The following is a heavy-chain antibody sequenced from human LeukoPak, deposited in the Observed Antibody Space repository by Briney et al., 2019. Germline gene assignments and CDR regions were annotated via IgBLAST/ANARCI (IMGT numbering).Heavy chain of an antibody. CDR1: GGTFSSYA. V-gene: IGHV1-18*01. J-gene: IGHJ4*02. Sequence: ASVKVSCKASGGTFSSYAISWVRQAPGQGLEWMGWISAYNGNTNYAQKLQGRVTMTTDTSTSTAYMELRSLRSDDTAVYYCARVGGDYYDSSGLAILWGQGTLVTVSS. D-gene: IGHD3-22*01. CDR2: ISAYNGNT. CDR3: ARVGGDYYDSSGLAIL.